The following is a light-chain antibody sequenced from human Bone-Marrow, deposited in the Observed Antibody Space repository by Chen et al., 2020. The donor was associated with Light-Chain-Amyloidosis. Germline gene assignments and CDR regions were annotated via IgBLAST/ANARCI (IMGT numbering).Light chain of an antibody. CDR1: QTISSNY. CDR2: GSS. J-gene: IGKJ4*01. V-gene: IGKV3-20*01. CDR3: QQYGTSPLT. Sequence: EIVLTQSPGTLSLSLGEGANLSFRASQTISSNYLTWLQQKFGPAPRLLIYGSSSRATGIPDRFTGSGSGTDFTLTINRLEPEDFAMYYCQQYGTSPLTFGGGTKVEIK.